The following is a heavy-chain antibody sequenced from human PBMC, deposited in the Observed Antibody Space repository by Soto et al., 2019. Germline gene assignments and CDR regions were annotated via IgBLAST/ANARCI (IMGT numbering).Heavy chain of an antibody. J-gene: IGHJ4*02. Sequence: GGSLRLSCAASGFTFSSYWMSWVRQAPGKGLEWVANIKQDGSEKYYVDSVKGRFTISRDNAKNSLYLQMNSLRAEDTAVYYCARDLRFLEWSHDYWGQGTLVTVSS. CDR2: IKQDGSEK. D-gene: IGHD3-3*01. CDR1: GFTFSSYW. V-gene: IGHV3-7*01. CDR3: ARDLRFLEWSHDY.